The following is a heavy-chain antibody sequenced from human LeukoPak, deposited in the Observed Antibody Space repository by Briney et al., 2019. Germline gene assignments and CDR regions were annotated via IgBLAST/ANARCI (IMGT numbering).Heavy chain of an antibody. V-gene: IGHV4-34*01. J-gene: IGHJ4*02. CDR1: GGSFSGYY. Sequence: SETLSLTCAVDGGSFSGYYWSWIRQPPGKGLEWIGEINHSGSTNYNPSLKSRVTISVDTSKNQFSLKLSSVTAADTAVYYCARGFRSAYYGSGSYYNGRRFDYWGQGTLVTVSS. CDR2: INHSGST. D-gene: IGHD3-10*01. CDR3: ARGFRSAYYGSGSYYNGRRFDY.